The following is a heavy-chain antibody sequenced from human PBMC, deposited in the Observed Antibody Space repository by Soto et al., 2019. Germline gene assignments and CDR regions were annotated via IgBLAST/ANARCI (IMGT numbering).Heavy chain of an antibody. CDR1: GFTFSSYG. Sequence: GGSLRLSCAASGFTFSSYGMHWVRQAPGKGLEWVAVIWYDGSNKYYADSVKGRFTISRDNSKNTLYLQMNSLRAEDTAVYYCAREKTYYYDSSGYYYLDYWGQGTLVTVS. D-gene: IGHD3-22*01. V-gene: IGHV3-33*01. J-gene: IGHJ4*02. CDR3: AREKTYYYDSSGYYYLDY. CDR2: IWYDGSNK.